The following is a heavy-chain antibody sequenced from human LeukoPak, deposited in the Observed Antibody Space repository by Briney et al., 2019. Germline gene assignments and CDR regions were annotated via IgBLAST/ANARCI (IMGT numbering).Heavy chain of an antibody. J-gene: IGHJ4*02. CDR1: GYSFTSYW. D-gene: IGHD6-6*01. V-gene: IGHV5-51*01. CDR3: AREYSSSLDY. CDR2: IYPGDSDT. Sequence: GESLKISCKGSGYSFTSYWIGWERQMPGKGLEWMGIIYPGDSDTRFSPSFQGQVTISADKSISTAYLQWSSLKASDTAMYYCAREYSSSLDYWGQGTLVAVSS.